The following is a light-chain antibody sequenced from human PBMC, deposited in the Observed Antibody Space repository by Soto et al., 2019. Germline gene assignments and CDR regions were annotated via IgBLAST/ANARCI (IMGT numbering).Light chain of an antibody. CDR3: QQYNSYSPGWT. CDR1: QSISSW. V-gene: IGKV1-5*03. J-gene: IGKJ1*01. Sequence: DIQMTQSPSTLSASVGDRVTITCRASQSISSWLAWYQQKPGKAPKLLIYKASSLESGVPSRFSGSGSGTEFTLTISSLQPDDFATYYCQQYNSYSPGWTLGQGTKVDIK. CDR2: KAS.